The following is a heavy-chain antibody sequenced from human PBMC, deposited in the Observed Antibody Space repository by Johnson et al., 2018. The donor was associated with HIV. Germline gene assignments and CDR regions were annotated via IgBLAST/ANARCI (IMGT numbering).Heavy chain of an antibody. CDR2: MWYDGSNK. V-gene: IGHV3-33*01. CDR1: GFTFSTYG. Sequence: QEQLVESGGGVVQPGRSLRLSCAASGFTFSTYGLHWVRQAPGKGLEWVAVMWYDGSNKYYADSVKGRFTISRDNSKNTLYLQMNSLRAEDTAVFYCARAYNDAFDIWGQGTMVTVSS. CDR3: ARAYNDAFDI. J-gene: IGHJ3*02. D-gene: IGHD5-24*01.